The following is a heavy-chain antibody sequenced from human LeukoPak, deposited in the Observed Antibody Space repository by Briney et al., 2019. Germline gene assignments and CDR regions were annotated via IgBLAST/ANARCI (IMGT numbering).Heavy chain of an antibody. V-gene: IGHV1-46*01. D-gene: IGHD6-13*01. CDR3: ARVLYSINCYDN. Sequence: ASVKVSCKASGYTFSTYYLHWVRQAPGQGLEGMGTINPSGGRTSYAQKLQGRVTMTRDTSTSTAYMELSSLRSEDTAVYYCARVLYSINCYDNWGQGTLVTVSS. CDR2: INPSGGRT. CDR1: GYTFSTYY. J-gene: IGHJ4*02.